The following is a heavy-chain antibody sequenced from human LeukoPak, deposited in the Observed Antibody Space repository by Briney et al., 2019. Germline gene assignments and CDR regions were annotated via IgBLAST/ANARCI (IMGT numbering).Heavy chain of an antibody. CDR2: IDDAGSGT. J-gene: IGHJ4*02. CDR1: GFTVSSNY. V-gene: IGHV3-74*01. CDR3: ATVFDL. Sequence: AAGSLRLSCAASGFTVSSNYISWVRQAPGKGLVWVSRIDDAGSGTSYADSVKGRFTISRDTAKNAVYLQMNSLRVDDTAVYYCATVFDLWGQGTLVTVSS.